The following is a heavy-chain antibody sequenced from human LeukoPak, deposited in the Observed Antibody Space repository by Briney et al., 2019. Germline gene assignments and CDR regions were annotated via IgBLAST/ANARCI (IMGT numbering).Heavy chain of an antibody. CDR2: ISSSSSYI. D-gene: IGHD6-13*01. J-gene: IGHJ6*03. V-gene: IGHV3-21*06. CDR3: ARETYSSSWSAKFYYYYYMDV. Sequence: GGSLRLSCAASGFTLSTYSMNWVRQAPGKGLEWVSSISSSSSYIYYADSVKGRFTISRDNAKNSLYLQMNSVRAEDTAVYYCARETYSSSWSAKFYYYYYMDVWGKGTTVTVSS. CDR1: GFTLSTYS.